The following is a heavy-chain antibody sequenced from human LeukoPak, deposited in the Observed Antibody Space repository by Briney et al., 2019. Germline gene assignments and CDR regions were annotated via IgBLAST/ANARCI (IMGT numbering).Heavy chain of an antibody. Sequence: GGSLRLSCAASGFTFSSYAMHWVRQGPSKGLEWVAIISYDGRNNHYADSVKGRFTISRDNSKNTLHLQMNSLRAEDTAAYYCAKLGFDSSGSHTLLDYWGQGTQVTVSS. CDR1: GFTFSSYA. D-gene: IGHD3-22*01. CDR3: AKLGFDSSGSHTLLDY. CDR2: ISYDGRNN. V-gene: IGHV3-30*18. J-gene: IGHJ4*02.